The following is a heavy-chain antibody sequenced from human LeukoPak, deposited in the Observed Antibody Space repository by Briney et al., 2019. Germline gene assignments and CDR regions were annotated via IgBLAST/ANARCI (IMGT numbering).Heavy chain of an antibody. D-gene: IGHD6-25*01. CDR3: AREALNSGAWIF. V-gene: IGHV1-18*01. Sequence: GASVKVSCKAFGYSFTSYGIYWVRQAPGQGLEWMGWTSTFNSRTHTARNFQGRVTMTTDTSATTAYLEVSGLTSNDTAVYYCAREALNSGAWIFWGQGSLVIVSS. CDR1: GYSFTSYG. CDR2: TSTFNSRT. J-gene: IGHJ4*02.